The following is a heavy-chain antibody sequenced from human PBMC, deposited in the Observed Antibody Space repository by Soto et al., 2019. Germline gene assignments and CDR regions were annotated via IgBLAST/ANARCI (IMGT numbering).Heavy chain of an antibody. CDR3: ARQPDYDFWSGYYTSPNDAFDI. V-gene: IGHV5-51*01. CDR2: IYPGDSDT. Sequence: GASLKISCKGSGYSFTSYWIGWVRQMPGKGLEWMGIIYPGDSDTRYSPSFQGQVTISADKSISTAYLQWSSLKASDTAMYYCARQPDYDFWSGYYTSPNDAFDIWGQGTMVTVSS. D-gene: IGHD3-3*01. J-gene: IGHJ3*02. CDR1: GYSFTSYW.